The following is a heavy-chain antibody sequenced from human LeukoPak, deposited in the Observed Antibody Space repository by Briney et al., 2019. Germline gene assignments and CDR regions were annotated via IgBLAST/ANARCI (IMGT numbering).Heavy chain of an antibody. V-gene: IGHV4-59*01. CDR1: GGSISSYY. Sequence: PSETLSLTCTVSGGSISSYYWSWIRQPPGKGLEWIGYIYYSGSTNYNPSLKSRVTISVDTSKNQFSLKLSSVTAADTAVYYCERDGGATVVTGTDAFDIWGQGTMVTVSS. CDR2: IYYSGST. J-gene: IGHJ3*02. D-gene: IGHD4-23*01. CDR3: ERDGGATVVTGTDAFDI.